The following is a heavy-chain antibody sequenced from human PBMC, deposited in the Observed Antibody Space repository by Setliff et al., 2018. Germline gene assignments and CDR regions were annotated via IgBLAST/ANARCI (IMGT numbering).Heavy chain of an antibody. D-gene: IGHD3-3*01. CDR1: GGSFSDYW. Sequence: PSETLSLTCAVYGGSFSDYWWSWIRQPPGKGLEWIAEIHHSGSTNFHPSLKSRVAISVDTSKNQFSLKLSSVTAADTATYYCARAGPTVTFFRVLVISWWDPWGQGSLVTVSS. CDR3: ARAGPTVTFFRVLVISWWDP. V-gene: IGHV4-34*01. J-gene: IGHJ5*02. CDR2: IHHSGST.